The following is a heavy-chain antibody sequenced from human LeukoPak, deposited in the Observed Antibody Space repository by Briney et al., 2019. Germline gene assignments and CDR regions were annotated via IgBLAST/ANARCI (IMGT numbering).Heavy chain of an antibody. Sequence: PGGSLRLSCAASGFTFSSYSMNWVRQAPGKGLEWVSYISSSSSTIYYADSVKGRFTISRDNAKNSLYLQMNSLRVEDTAVYYCAREDDFWSGYCFDYWGQGTLVTVSS. V-gene: IGHV3-48*01. CDR3: AREDDFWSGYCFDY. J-gene: IGHJ4*02. CDR2: ISSSSSTI. CDR1: GFTFSSYS. D-gene: IGHD3-3*01.